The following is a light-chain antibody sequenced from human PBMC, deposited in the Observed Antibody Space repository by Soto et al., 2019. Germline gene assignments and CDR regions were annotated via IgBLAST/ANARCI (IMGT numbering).Light chain of an antibody. V-gene: IGKV4-1*01. Sequence: DIVMTQSPDSLAVSLGERATINCKSSQSVLYSSNNENYLAWYQQKPGQPPKLLIYWASTRESGVPDRFSGSGSGTDFTLTISSLQAEDVAVYYCQQYYSFGGGTKVEIK. CDR2: WAS. CDR3: QQYYS. J-gene: IGKJ4*01. CDR1: QSVLYSSNNENY.